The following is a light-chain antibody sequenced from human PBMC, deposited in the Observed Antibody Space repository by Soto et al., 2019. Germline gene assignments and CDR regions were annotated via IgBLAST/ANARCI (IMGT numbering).Light chain of an antibody. CDR2: AAS. J-gene: IGKJ4*01. CDR3: QQSYSIS. CDR1: QSISSY. V-gene: IGKV1-39*01. Sequence: DIQMTQSPPSLSASVGDRVTITCRASQSISSYLNWYQQKPGKAPKLLIYAASSLQSGVRSRFSGSGSGTDFTLTISSLQPEDFATYYCQQSYSISFGGGTKVDI.